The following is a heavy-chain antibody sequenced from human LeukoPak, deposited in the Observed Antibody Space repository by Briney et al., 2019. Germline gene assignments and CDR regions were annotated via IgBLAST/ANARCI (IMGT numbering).Heavy chain of an antibody. CDR1: GGSFSGYY. Sequence: PSETLSLTCAVYGGSFSGYYWSWIRQPPGKGLEWIGEINHSGSTNYNPSLKSRVTISVDTSKNQFSLKLSSVTAADTAVYYCARHYYDSSGYYYWFDPWGQGTLVTVSS. CDR2: INHSGST. V-gene: IGHV4-34*01. J-gene: IGHJ5*02. CDR3: ARHYYDSSGYYYWFDP. D-gene: IGHD3-22*01.